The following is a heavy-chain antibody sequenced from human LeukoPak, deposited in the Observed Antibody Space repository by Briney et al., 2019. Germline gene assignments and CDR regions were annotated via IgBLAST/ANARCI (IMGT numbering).Heavy chain of an antibody. Sequence: SETLSLTCTVSGGSISSYYWSWTRQPPGKGLEWIGYIYYSGSTNYNPSLKSRVTISVDTSKNQFSLKLSSVTAADTAVYYCAREVSVGAIDYWGQGTLVTVSS. J-gene: IGHJ4*02. CDR1: GGSISSYY. CDR2: IYYSGST. V-gene: IGHV4-59*01. CDR3: AREVSVGAIDY. D-gene: IGHD1-26*01.